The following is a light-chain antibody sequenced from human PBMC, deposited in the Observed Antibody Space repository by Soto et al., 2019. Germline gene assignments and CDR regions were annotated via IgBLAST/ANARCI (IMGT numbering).Light chain of an antibody. J-gene: IGLJ2*01. CDR3: CSYAGSSTVV. CDR2: EVT. Sequence: QSALTQPASVSGSPGQSITISCTGTSSDVGSYNLVSWYQQHPGKAPKLMIYEVTKRPSGVSNRFSGSQSVNTASLTISGLQAEDEAYYYCCSYAGSSTVVFGGWTQLTVL. CDR1: SSDVGSYNL. V-gene: IGLV2-23*02.